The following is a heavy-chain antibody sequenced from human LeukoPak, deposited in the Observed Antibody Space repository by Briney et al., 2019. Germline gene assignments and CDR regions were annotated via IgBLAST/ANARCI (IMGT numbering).Heavy chain of an antibody. J-gene: IGHJ4*02. Sequence: SETLSLTCAVYGGSFTGYYWSWIRQSPGKGLEWIGEINHSGSTNYKSSLKSRVTISVDTSKNQFSLKLSSVTAADTAVYYCARVCQEGGSTSCFDYWGQGTLVAVSS. V-gene: IGHV4-34*01. CDR2: INHSGST. D-gene: IGHD2-2*01. CDR1: GGSFTGYY. CDR3: ARVCQEGGSTSCFDY.